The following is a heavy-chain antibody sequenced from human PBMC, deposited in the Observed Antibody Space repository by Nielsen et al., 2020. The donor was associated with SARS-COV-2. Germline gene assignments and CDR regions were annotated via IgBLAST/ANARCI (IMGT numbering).Heavy chain of an antibody. J-gene: IGHJ4*02. V-gene: IGHV4-59*08. D-gene: IGHD6-6*01. CDR1: TDSFSDYC. Sequence: SETLSLTCTVSTDSFSDYCWSWFRQPPGQRLEWIGYFYHTGSTRSNPSLKSRVSISGDTSKNQFSLELRSVTAADTAIYYCARQNPLFSTSRPVDWWGQGTLVTVSS. CDR3: ARQNPLFSTSRPVDW. CDR2: FYHTGST.